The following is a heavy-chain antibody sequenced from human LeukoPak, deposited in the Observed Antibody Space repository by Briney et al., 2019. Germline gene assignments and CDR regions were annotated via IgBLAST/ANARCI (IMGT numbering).Heavy chain of an antibody. D-gene: IGHD2-21*02. CDR2: IYYTGSS. V-gene: IGHV4-39*01. CDR3: ARHGHHGDHDY. CDR1: GGSISSTTYY. Sequence: SETLSLTCTVSGGSISSTTYYWGWIRQPPGKGLEWIGSIYYTGSSYYNPSLKSRVTISVDTSKNQFSLRLSSVTAADTAVYHCARHGHHGDHDYWGQGTLVTVSS. J-gene: IGHJ4*02.